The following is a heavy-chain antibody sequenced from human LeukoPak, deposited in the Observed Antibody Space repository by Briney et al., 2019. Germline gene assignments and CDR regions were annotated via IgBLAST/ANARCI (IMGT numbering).Heavy chain of an antibody. V-gene: IGHV3-30*06. CDR2: TSSDGSNK. J-gene: IGHJ5*02. CDR1: GFTFSDYG. Sequence: GGSLRLSCAASGFTFSDYGMHWVRLAPGKGLEWVGETSSDGSNKFYADSVTGRFTVSRDNSKNTLYLQMNSLRAEDTAVYYCARDNDPDYSSSPGWFDLWGQGTLVTVSS. D-gene: IGHD3-22*01. CDR3: ARDNDPDYSSSPGWFDL.